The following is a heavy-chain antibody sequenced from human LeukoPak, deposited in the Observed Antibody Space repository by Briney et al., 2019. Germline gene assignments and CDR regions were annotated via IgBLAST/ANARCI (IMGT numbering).Heavy chain of an antibody. J-gene: IGHJ4*02. CDR3: ARAWYDYHGSGSYHY. V-gene: IGHV1-2*02. CDR2: INPNSGGT. Sequence: AASVKVSCKASGYTFTSYYMHWVRQAPGQGLEWMGWINPNSGGTNYAQKFQGRVTMTRDTSISTAYMELSRLRSDDTAVYYCARAWYDYHGSGSYHYWGQGTLVTVSS. CDR1: GYTFTSYY. D-gene: IGHD3-10*01.